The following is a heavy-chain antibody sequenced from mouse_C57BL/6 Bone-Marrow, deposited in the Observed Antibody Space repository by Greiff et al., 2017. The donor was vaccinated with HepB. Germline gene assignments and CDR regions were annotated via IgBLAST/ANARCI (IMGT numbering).Heavy chain of an antibody. J-gene: IGHJ3*01. V-gene: IGHV6-6*01. CDR1: GFTFSDAW. CDR3: TRTGPIYDGYYWFAY. D-gene: IGHD2-3*01. Sequence: DVQLQESGGGLVQPGGSMKLSCAASGFTFSDAWMDWVRQSPEKGLEWVAEIRNKANNHATYYAESVKGRFTISRDDSKSSVYLQMNSLRAEDTGIYYCTRTGPIYDGYYWFAYWGQGTLVTVSA. CDR2: IRNKANNHAT.